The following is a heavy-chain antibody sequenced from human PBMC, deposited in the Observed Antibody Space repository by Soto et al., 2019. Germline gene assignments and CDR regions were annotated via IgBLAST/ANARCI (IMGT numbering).Heavy chain of an antibody. CDR1: GGSISSYY. CDR2: IYYSGST. J-gene: IGHJ3*02. Sequence: PSETLSLTCTVSGGSISSYYWSWIRQPPGKGLEWIGYIYYSGSTNYNPSLKSRVTISVDTSKNQFSLKLSSVTAADTAVYYCARDPNYYDSSGKLIDAFDIWGQGTMVTVSS. D-gene: IGHD3-22*01. V-gene: IGHV4-59*01. CDR3: ARDPNYYDSSGKLIDAFDI.